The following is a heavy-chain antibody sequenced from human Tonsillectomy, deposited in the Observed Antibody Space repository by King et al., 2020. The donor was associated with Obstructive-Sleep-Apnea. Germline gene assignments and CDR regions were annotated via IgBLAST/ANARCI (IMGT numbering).Heavy chain of an antibody. J-gene: IGHJ6*02. CDR2: ISYDGSKK. D-gene: IGHD6-13*01. CDR1: GFTFSSYG. V-gene: IGHV3-30*18. Sequence: VQLVESGGGVVQPGRSLRLSCAASGFTFSSYGMHWVRQAPGKGLEWFAVISYDGSKKCYADSEKGRFTISRDSSKNTRYLQINSLRAEDTAVYYCAKDSSSSWGYGMDAWGQGTTVTVSS. CDR3: AKDSSSSWGYGMDA.